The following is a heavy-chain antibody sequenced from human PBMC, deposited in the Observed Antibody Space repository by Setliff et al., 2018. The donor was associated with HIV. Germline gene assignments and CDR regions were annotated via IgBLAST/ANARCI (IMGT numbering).Heavy chain of an antibody. V-gene: IGHV4-34*01. J-gene: IGHJ3*02. Sequence: SETLSFTCAVYGGSFSDYFWTWIRQPPGKGLGWIGKIRPSGGTNYNPSLKSRVTTSVDSSKNQFSLKLSSVTAADTAVYFCARTLWFEESASYDAFDIWGQGTMVTVSS. CDR3: ARTLWFEESASYDAFDI. D-gene: IGHD3-10*01. CDR2: IRPSGGT. CDR1: GGSFSDYF.